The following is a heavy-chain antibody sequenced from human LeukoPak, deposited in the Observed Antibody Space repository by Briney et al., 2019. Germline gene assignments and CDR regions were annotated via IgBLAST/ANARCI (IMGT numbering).Heavy chain of an antibody. V-gene: IGHV3-23*01. J-gene: IGHJ4*02. Sequence: GGSLRLSCVASGFTFSSHAMSWVRQAPGKGLEWVSAISGGGGSTYYADSVKGRFTISRDNSKNTLYLQMNSLRAADTAVYYCAKIAAANNDFPCFDCWGQGTLVTVSS. D-gene: IGHD6-13*01. CDR1: GFTFSSHA. CDR3: AKIAAANNDFPCFDC. CDR2: ISGGGGST.